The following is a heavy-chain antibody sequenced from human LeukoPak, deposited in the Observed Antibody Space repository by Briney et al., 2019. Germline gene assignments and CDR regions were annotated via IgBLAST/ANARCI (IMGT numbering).Heavy chain of an antibody. J-gene: IGHJ4*02. CDR1: GYTFTGYY. V-gene: IGHV1-2*02. D-gene: IGHD4-17*01. CDR2: INPNSGGT. Sequence: GASVKVSCKASGYTFTGYYTHWVRQAPGQGLEWMGWINPNSGGTNYAQKFQGRVTMTRDTSISTAYMELSRLRSDDTAVYYCARASIDYGDYIYAYYFDYWGQGTLVTVSS. CDR3: ARASIDYGDYIYAYYFDY.